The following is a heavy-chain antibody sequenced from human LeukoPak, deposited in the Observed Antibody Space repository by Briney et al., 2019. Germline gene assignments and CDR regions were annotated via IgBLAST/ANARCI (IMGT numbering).Heavy chain of an antibody. Sequence: ASVKVPCKASGYTFTSYYMHWVRQAPGQGLEWMGIINPSGGSTSYAQKFQGRVTMTRDTSTSTVYMELSSLRSEDTAVYYCARGVGYSSSWYRMVEWFDPWGQGTLVTVSS. V-gene: IGHV1-46*01. CDR3: ARGVGYSSSWYRMVEWFDP. CDR2: INPSGGST. CDR1: GYTFTSYY. J-gene: IGHJ5*02. D-gene: IGHD6-13*01.